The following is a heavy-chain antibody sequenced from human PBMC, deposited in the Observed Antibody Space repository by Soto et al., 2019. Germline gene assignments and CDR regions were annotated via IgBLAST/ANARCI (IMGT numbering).Heavy chain of an antibody. J-gene: IGHJ5*02. V-gene: IGHV3-74*01. CDR2: INSDGSST. D-gene: IGHD1-26*01. CDR3: ARVRRGATNWFDP. Sequence: LRLSCAASGFTFSSYWMHWVRQAPGKGLVWVSRINSDGSSTSYADSVKGRFTISRDNAKNTLYLQMNSLRAEDTAVYYCARVRRGATNWFDPWGQGTLVTVSS. CDR1: GFTFSSYW.